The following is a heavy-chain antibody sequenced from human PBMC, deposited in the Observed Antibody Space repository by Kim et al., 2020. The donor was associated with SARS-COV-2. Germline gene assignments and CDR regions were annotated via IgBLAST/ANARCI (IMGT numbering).Heavy chain of an antibody. J-gene: IGHJ4*02. CDR1: GFTFTSSA. CDR2: IVVGSGNT. V-gene: IGHV1-58*01. Sequence: SVKVSCKASGFTFTSSAVQWVRQARGQRLEWIGWIVVGSGNTNYAQKFQERVTITRDMSTSTAYMELSSLRSEDTAVYYCAAIIAAAGTGRYYFDYWGQGTLVTVSS. D-gene: IGHD6-13*01. CDR3: AAIIAAAGTGRYYFDY.